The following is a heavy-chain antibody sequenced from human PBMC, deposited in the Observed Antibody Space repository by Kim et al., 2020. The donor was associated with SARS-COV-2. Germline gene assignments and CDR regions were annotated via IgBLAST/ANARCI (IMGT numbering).Heavy chain of an antibody. D-gene: IGHD6-6*01. CDR3: ARVWAGSSVIDY. J-gene: IGHJ4*02. V-gene: IGHV4-4*02. Sequence: NHTPSFKLRFTISVAKSKNQFSLKLSTVTAADTAVYYCARVWAGSSVIDYWGQGTLVTVSS.